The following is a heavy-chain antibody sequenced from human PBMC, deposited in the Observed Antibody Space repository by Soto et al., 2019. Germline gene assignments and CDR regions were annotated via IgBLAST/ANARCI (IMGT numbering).Heavy chain of an antibody. J-gene: IGHJ6*02. Sequence: ASVKVSCKASGGTFSSYAISWVRQAPGQGLEWMGGIIPIFGTANYAQKFQGRVTITADESTSTAYMELSSLRSEDTAVYYCARERHQGPPYYYYGMDVWGQGTTVTVSS. CDR2: IIPIFGTA. D-gene: IGHD2-2*01. CDR3: ARERHQGPPYYYYGMDV. V-gene: IGHV1-69*13. CDR1: GGTFSSYA.